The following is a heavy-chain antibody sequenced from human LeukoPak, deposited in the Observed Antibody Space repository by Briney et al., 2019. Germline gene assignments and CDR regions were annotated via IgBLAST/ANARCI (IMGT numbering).Heavy chain of an antibody. CDR1: GGTFSTYV. CDR2: IIPVFGTA. J-gene: IGHJ6*03. V-gene: IGHV1-69*06. Sequence: ASVKVSCKASGGTFSTYVISWVRQAPGQGLEWMGGIIPVFGTANYAEKFQDRVTITADKSTSTAYMELSSLRSEDTAMYYCAINQAGYCGGGSCYRHEFYYMDVWGKGTSVTVSS. CDR3: AINQAGYCGGGSCYRHEFYYMDV. D-gene: IGHD2-15*01.